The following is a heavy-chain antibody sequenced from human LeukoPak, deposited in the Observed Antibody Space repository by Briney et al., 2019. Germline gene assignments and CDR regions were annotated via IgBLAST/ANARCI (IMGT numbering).Heavy chain of an antibody. CDR1: GFTFCSYS. Sequence: GGSLRLSCAASGFTFCSYSMNWVRQAPGKGLEWVSSISSSSSYIYYADSVKGRFTISRDNAKNSLYLQMNSLRAEDTAVYYCARPYSSGLDAFDIWGQETMVTVSS. J-gene: IGHJ3*02. D-gene: IGHD6-19*01. V-gene: IGHV3-21*01. CDR2: ISSSSSYI. CDR3: ARPYSSGLDAFDI.